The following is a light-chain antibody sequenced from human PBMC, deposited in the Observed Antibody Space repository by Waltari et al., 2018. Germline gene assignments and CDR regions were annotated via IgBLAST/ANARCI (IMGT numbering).Light chain of an antibody. CDR3: SSYTSSSTVV. V-gene: IGLV2-14*03. J-gene: IGLJ2*01. Sequence: QSALTQPASVSGSPGQSITISCTGTSRDVGRYNSVSWYQQHPGKAPKLMIYDVSTRPSGVSNRFSGSKSGNTASLTISGLQAEDEADYYCSSYTSSSTVVFGGGTKLTVL. CDR1: SRDVGRYNS. CDR2: DVS.